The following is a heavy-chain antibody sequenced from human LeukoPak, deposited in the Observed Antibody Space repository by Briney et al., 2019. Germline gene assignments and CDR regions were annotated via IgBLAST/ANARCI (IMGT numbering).Heavy chain of an antibody. J-gene: IGHJ4*02. CDR2: IYSSGTT. CDR3: VADPINFDY. Sequence: SETLSLTCNVSGDTIISTTYCWVWIRQPPGKGLEWIGSIYSSGTTYYNASLKGRVTILVDTSKNQFSLNLNSVTAADTAVYYCVADPINFDYWGQGRLVTVSS. CDR1: GDTIISTTYC. V-gene: IGHV4-39*07.